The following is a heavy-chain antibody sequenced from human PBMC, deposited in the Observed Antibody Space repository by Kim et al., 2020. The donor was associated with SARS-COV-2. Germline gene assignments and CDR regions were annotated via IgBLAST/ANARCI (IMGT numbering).Heavy chain of an antibody. V-gene: IGHV4-34*01. CDR3: AVDNGAMFYWYIEV. D-gene: IGHD4-17*01. CDR2: INTTGIT. CDR1: GGSFSGYY. Sequence: SETLSLTCDVYGGSFSGYYLSWVRQPPGKGLEWIGEINTTGITKNNPSLQSRVTISADTSSSQFTLQLSSVTAAETAVYSCAVDNGAMFYWYIEVLGR. J-gene: IGHJ2*01.